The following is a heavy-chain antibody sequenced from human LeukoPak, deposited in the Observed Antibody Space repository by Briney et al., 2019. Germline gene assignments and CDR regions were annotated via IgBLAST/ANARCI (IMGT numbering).Heavy chain of an antibody. J-gene: IGHJ4*02. D-gene: IGHD3-22*01. CDR2: ISHSGNT. Sequence: SETQSLTCAVYGGSFSGYYWSWIRQPPGKGLEWIGSISHSGNTYYNPSLKSRVTISVDTSKIQFSLRLSSVTAADTAVYYCASASKTMIATFDYWGQGTLVTVSS. V-gene: IGHV4-34*01. CDR3: ASASKTMIATFDY. CDR1: GGSFSGYY.